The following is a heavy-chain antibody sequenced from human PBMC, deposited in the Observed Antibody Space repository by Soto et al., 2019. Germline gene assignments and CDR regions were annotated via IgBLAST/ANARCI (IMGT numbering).Heavy chain of an antibody. CDR2: ISAYNGNT. CDR3: ARDHRAITFGGVIVDAFDI. CDR1: GYTFTSYG. Sequence: ASVKVSCKASGYTFTSYGISWVRQAPGQGLEWMGWISAYNGNTNYAQKLQGRVTMTTDTSTSTAYMELRSLRSDDTAVHYCARDHRAITFGGVIVDAFDIWGQGTMVTVSS. V-gene: IGHV1-18*04. D-gene: IGHD3-16*02. J-gene: IGHJ3*02.